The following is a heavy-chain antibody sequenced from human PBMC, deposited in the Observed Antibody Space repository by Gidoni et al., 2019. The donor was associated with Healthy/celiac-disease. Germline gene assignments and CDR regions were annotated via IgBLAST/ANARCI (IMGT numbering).Heavy chain of an antibody. D-gene: IGHD2-2*02. CDR2: INQSGST. V-gene: IGHV4-34*01. CDR1: GGSFSGYY. CDR3: AIQSSYCSSTSCYTDYYYYYMDV. Sequence: QVQLQQWGAGLLKPSETLSLTCAVYGGSFSGYYWSWIRQPPGKGLEWIGEINQSGSTNYNPSLKSRVTISVDTSKNQFSLKLSSVTAADTAVYYCAIQSSYCSSTSCYTDYYYYYMDVWGKGTTVTVSS. J-gene: IGHJ6*03.